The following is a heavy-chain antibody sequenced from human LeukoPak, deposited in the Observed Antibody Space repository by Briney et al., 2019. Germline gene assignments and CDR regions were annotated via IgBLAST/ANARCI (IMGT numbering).Heavy chain of an antibody. J-gene: IGHJ4*02. CDR3: ARGLNSGMTDY. D-gene: IGHD1-26*01. CDR2: INPIIRQT. Sequence: SVKVSCKTSEDIFSSYTISWVRQAPGQGLQWMGRINPIIRQTKYSQKFQGRVTITADKSTSTVYMDLSGLTSDDTALYFCARGLNSGMTDYWGQGTLVTVSS. CDR1: EDIFSSYT. V-gene: IGHV1-69*08.